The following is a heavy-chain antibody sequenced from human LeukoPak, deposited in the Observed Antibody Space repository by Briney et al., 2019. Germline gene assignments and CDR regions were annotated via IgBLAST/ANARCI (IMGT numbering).Heavy chain of an antibody. CDR1: GYTFTSYY. CDR3: ARATSTYYYDSSGYGE. D-gene: IGHD3-22*01. V-gene: IGHV1-46*01. CDR2: INPSGGST. J-gene: IGHJ4*02. Sequence: ASVKVSCKASGYTFTSYYMHWVQQAPGQGLEWMGIINPSGGSTSYAQKFQGRVTMTRDTSTSTVYMELSSLRSEDTAVYYCARATSTYYYDSSGYGEWGQGTLVTVSS.